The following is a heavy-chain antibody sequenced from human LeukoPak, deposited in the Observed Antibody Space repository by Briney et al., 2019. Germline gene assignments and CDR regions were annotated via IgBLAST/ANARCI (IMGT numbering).Heavy chain of an antibody. CDR1: GFTFSSYS. J-gene: IGHJ6*03. Sequence: GGSLRLSCAASGFTFSSYSMNWVRQAPGKGLEWVSSISSSSSYIYYADSVKGRFTISRDNAKNSLYLQMNSLRAEDTAVYYCARDVVPSSSWYPYYYYYMDVWGKGTTVTVSS. D-gene: IGHD6-13*01. CDR2: ISSSSSYI. V-gene: IGHV3-21*01. CDR3: ARDVVPSSSWYPYYYYYMDV.